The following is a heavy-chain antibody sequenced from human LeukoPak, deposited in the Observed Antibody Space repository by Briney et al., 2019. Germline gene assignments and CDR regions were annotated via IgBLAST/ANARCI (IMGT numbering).Heavy chain of an antibody. CDR2: ISPYTGNT. CDR1: GYSFTSFG. Sequence: GASVKVSCKASGYSFTSFGISWVGQAPGQGLEWMGWISPYTGNTNYAQNLQGRVTMTTDTSTSTAYMELRSLRSDDTAVYYCARVASSSLTGYYPYFDYWGQGTLVTVSS. D-gene: IGHD3-9*01. V-gene: IGHV1-18*01. CDR3: ARVASSSLTGYYPYFDY. J-gene: IGHJ4*02.